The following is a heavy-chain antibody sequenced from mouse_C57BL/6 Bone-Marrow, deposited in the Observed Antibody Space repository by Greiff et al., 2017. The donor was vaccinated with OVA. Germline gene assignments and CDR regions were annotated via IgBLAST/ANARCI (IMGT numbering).Heavy chain of an antibody. CDR3: ARHYDYDEGWD. CDR1: GYTFTSYD. CDR2: IYPRDGST. Sequence: VKLMESGPELVKPGASVKLSCKASGYTFTSYDINWVKQRPGQGLEWIGWIYPRDGSTKYNETFKGKATLTVDTSSSTAYMELHSLTSEDSAVYCCARHYDYDEGWDWGQGTRVTVSA. D-gene: IGHD2-4*01. V-gene: IGHV1-85*01. J-gene: IGHJ3*01.